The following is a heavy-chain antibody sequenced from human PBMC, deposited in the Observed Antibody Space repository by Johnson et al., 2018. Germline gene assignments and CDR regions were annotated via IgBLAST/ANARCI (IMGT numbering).Heavy chain of an antibody. Sequence: QVQLVESGGGVVQPGRSLRLSCAASGFSFSTYGMHWVRQAPGKGLEWVAVIWSDGIIKYYADSVKGRFTISRDNSKNTLNLQMNSLRAEDTAVYYCARETIMMIRGVIGAGDYYYGMDVWGQGTTVTVSS. CDR3: ARETIMMIRGVIGAGDYYYGMDV. CDR2: IWSDGIIK. V-gene: IGHV3-33*01. J-gene: IGHJ6*02. D-gene: IGHD3-10*01. CDR1: GFSFSTYG.